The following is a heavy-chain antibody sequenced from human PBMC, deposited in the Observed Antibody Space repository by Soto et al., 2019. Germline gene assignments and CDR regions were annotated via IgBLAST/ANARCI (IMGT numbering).Heavy chain of an antibody. J-gene: IGHJ4*02. CDR1: GFTFSSYA. D-gene: IGHD3-9*01. Sequence: GGSLRLSCAASGFTFSSYAMSWVRQAPGKGLEWVSAISGSGGSTYYADSVKGRFTISRDNSKSTLYLQMNSLRAEDTAVYYCAKKTTGYYNVGFDYWGQGTLVTVSS. CDR3: AKKTTGYYNVGFDY. V-gene: IGHV3-23*01. CDR2: ISGSGGST.